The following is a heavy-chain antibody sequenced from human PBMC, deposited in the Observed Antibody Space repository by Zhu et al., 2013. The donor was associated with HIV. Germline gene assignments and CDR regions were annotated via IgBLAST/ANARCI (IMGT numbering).Heavy chain of an antibody. V-gene: IGHV4-38-2*02. CDR1: GYSISSGYY. D-gene: IGHD4-17*01. CDR2: IYHSGST. J-gene: IGHJ3*02. Sequence: QVQLQESGPGLVKPSETLSLTCAVSGYSISSGYYWGWIRQPPGKGLEWIGSIYHSGSTYYNPSLKSRVTISVDTSKNQFSLKLSSVTAADTAVYYCARDLSGYGDYVGAFDIWGQGTMVTVSS. CDR3: ARDLSGYGDYVGAFDI.